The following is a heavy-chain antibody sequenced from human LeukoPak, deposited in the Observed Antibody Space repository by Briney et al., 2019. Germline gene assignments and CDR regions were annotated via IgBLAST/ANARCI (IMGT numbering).Heavy chain of an antibody. D-gene: IGHD3-10*01. CDR1: GGSFSGYY. J-gene: IGHJ6*03. CDR2: INHSGST. V-gene: IGHV4-34*01. Sequence: PSETLSLTCAVSGGSFSGYYWSWIRQPPGKGLEWIGEINHSGSTNYNPSLKSRVTISVDTSKNQFSLKLRSVTAADTAVYYCARGARYYGSGTVGNYYYYMDVWGKGTTVTVSS. CDR3: ARGARYYGSGTVGNYYYYMDV.